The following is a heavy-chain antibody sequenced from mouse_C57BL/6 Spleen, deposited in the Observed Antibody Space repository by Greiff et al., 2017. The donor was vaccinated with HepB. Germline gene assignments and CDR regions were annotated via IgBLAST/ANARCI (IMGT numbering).Heavy chain of an antibody. D-gene: IGHD4-1*02. J-gene: IGHJ3*01. CDR3: ARNAATGTMWFAY. Sequence: VQLQQSGAELVKPGASVKISCKASGYAFSSYWMNWVKQRPGKGLEWIGQIYPGDGDTNYNGKFKGQATLTADKSSSTAYKQHSSLNSEDSAVYFSARNAATGTMWFAYWGQGTLVTVSA. CDR1: GYAFSSYW. V-gene: IGHV1-80*01. CDR2: IYPGDGDT.